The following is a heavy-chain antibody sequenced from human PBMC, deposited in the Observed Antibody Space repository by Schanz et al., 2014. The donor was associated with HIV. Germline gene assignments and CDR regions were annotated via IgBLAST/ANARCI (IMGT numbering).Heavy chain of an antibody. Sequence: QVQLVESGGGVVQPGRSPTLSCAASGFTFSSYGMHWVRQAPGKGLEWVAVISYDGSNKYYADSVKGRFTISRDNSKNTLYLQMNSLRAEDTAVYYCTKDPSDREKAFDYWGQGTLVTVSS. CDR3: TKDPSDREKAFDY. CDR2: ISYDGSNK. D-gene: IGHD3-22*01. V-gene: IGHV3-30*18. J-gene: IGHJ4*02. CDR1: GFTFSSYG.